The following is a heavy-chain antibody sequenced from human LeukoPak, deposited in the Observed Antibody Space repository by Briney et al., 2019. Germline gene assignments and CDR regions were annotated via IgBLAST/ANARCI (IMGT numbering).Heavy chain of an antibody. D-gene: IGHD3-22*01. V-gene: IGHV4-34*01. Sequence: SETLSLTCAVYGGSFSGYYWSWIRQPPGKGLEWIGEINHSGSTNYNPSLKSRVTISVDTSKNQFSLKLSSVTAADTAVYYCARRIGYYDSSGYYYRRLLHDAFDIWGQGTMVTVSS. CDR2: INHSGST. CDR1: GGSFSGYY. J-gene: IGHJ3*02. CDR3: ARRIGYYDSSGYYYRRLLHDAFDI.